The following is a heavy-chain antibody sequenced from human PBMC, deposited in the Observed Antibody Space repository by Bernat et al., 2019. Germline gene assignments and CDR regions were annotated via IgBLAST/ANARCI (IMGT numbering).Heavy chain of an antibody. CDR3: TRELIAVAGNHAFDI. Sequence: LQLQESGPGLVKPSETLSLTCTVSGGSISSSSYYWGWIRQPPGKGLEWVSFIRSKVHGGTTEYAASVKGRFTISRDDSKSVAYLQMNSLKTEDTAVYYCTRELIAVAGNHAFDIWGQGTMVTVSS. V-gene: IGHV3-49*05. D-gene: IGHD6-19*01. CDR1: GGSISSSSYY. J-gene: IGHJ3*02. CDR2: IRSKVHGGTT.